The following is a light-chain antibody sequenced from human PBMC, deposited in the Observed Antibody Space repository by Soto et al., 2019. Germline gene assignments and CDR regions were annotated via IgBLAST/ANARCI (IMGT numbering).Light chain of an antibody. CDR3: SSYTSTTTLV. CDR1: SSDVGGYNY. J-gene: IGLJ2*01. Sequence: QSALTQPASVSGSPGQSITISCTGTSSDVGGYNYVSWHQQHPGRAPKLMIYDVSNRASGVSGRFSGSKSGNTASLTISGLQAEDEADYYCSSYTSTTTLVFGGGTKLTVL. CDR2: DVS. V-gene: IGLV2-14*03.